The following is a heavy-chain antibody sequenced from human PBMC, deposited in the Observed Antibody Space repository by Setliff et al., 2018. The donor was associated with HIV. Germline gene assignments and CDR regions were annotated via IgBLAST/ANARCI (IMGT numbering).Heavy chain of an antibody. D-gene: IGHD3-10*01. CDR1: GGTFSSYA. CDR2: IIPIFGTA. CDR3: ATDHTQTGIKMVRGRITDPASYPLDY. V-gene: IGHV1-69*13. J-gene: IGHJ4*02. Sequence: GASVKVSCKASGGTFSSYAISWVRQAPGQGLEWMGGIIPIFGTANYAQKFQGRVTITADESTSTAYMELRSLRSDDTAVYYCATDHTQTGIKMVRGRITDPASYPLDYWGQGTLVTVSS.